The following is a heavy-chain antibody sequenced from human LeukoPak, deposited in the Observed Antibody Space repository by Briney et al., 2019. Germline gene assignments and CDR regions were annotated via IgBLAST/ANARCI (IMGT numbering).Heavy chain of an antibody. V-gene: IGHV3-7*01. CDR1: GFTFSSHW. CDR3: ARGRQLGI. J-gene: IGHJ4*02. CDR2: VKEDGSDK. D-gene: IGHD1-1*01. Sequence: PGGSLRLSCAASGFTFSSHWMSWVRQAPGKGLEWVANVKEDGSDKHYVDSVKGRFTISRDNAKNSLYLQMNSLRAADTAVYYCARGRQLGIWGQGTLATVSS.